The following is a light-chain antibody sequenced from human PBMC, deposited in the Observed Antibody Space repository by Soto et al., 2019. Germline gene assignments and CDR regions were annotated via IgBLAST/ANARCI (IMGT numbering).Light chain of an antibody. CDR3: QQYGSSPPT. J-gene: IGKJ1*01. Sequence: EIVLTQSPGTLSLSPGERGTLSCMASQTVNSNYLAWYQRNPGQAPRLLIYGASNRATDIPHRFSGSGSGTVFTLTITRLEPEDFAVYYCQQYGSSPPTFGQGTKVEIK. V-gene: IGKV3-20*01. CDR1: QTVNSNY. CDR2: GAS.